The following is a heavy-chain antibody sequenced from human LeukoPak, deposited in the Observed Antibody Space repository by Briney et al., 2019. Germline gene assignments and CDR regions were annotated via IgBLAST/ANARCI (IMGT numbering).Heavy chain of an antibody. CDR1: GGSFSGYY. J-gene: IGHJ1*01. CDR2: INHSGST. Sequence: PSETLSLTCAVYGGSFSGYYWSWIRQPPGKGLEWIGEINHSGSTNYNPSLKSRVTISVDTSKNQFSLKLSSVTAADTAVYYCARGEGWLQLHLYFQHWGQGTLVTVSS. CDR3: ARGEGWLQLHLYFQH. D-gene: IGHD5-24*01. V-gene: IGHV4-34*01.